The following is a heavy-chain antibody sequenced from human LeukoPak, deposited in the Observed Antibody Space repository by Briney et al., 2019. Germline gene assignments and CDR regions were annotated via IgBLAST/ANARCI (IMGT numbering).Heavy chain of an antibody. CDR2: ISGSGGST. J-gene: IGHJ4*02. CDR1: GFTFSSYA. D-gene: IGHD5-24*01. V-gene: IGHV3-23*01. Sequence: GGSLRLSCAASGFTFSSYAMSWVRQAPGKGLEWVSAISGSGGSTYYADSVQGRFTISRDNSKSTLCLQMNSLRAEDTAVYYCARGAGYNYPYYFDYWGQGTLVTVSS. CDR3: ARGAGYNYPYYFDY.